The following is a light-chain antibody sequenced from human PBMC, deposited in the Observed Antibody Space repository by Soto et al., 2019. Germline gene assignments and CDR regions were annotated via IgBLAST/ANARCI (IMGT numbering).Light chain of an antibody. CDR1: QSVSSY. J-gene: IGKJ3*01. Sequence: EIVLTQSPATLSLSPGERATLSCRASQSVSSYLAWYQQKPGQAPRLLIYDASNRATGIPAMFSGSGSGTDFTLTISRLEPEDFAVYYCQQRSTWPGTFGTGTKLDI. CDR3: QQRSTWPGT. CDR2: DAS. V-gene: IGKV3-11*01.